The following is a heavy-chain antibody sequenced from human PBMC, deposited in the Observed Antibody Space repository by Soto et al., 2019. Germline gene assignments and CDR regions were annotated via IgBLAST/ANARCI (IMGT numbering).Heavy chain of an antibody. CDR1: GFTFTSYA. D-gene: IGHD6-13*01. V-gene: IGHV3-23*01. CDR2: VSGGGNT. CDR3: AKNLLAAAGPFDY. Sequence: GGSLRLSCAASGFTFTSYAMGWVRQAPGKGLEFVSGVSGGGNTYFADSVKGRFTISRDNSKNTLYLQMNSLRDEDTAVYFCAKNLLAAAGPFDYWGQGTLVTVSS. J-gene: IGHJ4*02.